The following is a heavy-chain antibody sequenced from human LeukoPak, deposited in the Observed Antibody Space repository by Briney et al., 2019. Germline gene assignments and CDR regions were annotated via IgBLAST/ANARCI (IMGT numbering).Heavy chain of an antibody. CDR1: GGSFSGYY. Sequence: PSETLSLTYAVYGGSFSGYYWSWIRQPPGKGLEWIGEINHSGSTNYNPSLKSRVTISVDTSKNQFSLKLSSVTAADTAVYYCAGGPDDSSGYYPGGFDYWGQGTLVTVSS. CDR3: AGGPDDSSGYYPGGFDY. V-gene: IGHV4-34*01. J-gene: IGHJ4*02. CDR2: INHSGST. D-gene: IGHD3-22*01.